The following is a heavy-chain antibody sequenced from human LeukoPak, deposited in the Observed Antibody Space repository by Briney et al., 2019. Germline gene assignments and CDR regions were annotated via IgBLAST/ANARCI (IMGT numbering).Heavy chain of an antibody. CDR2: ISGSDGST. J-gene: IGHJ4*02. D-gene: IGHD6-19*01. V-gene: IGHV3-23*01. CDR1: GFTFSSYA. CDR3: AKVLHSSGLYFDY. Sequence: AGSLRLSCAASGFTFSSYAMRWLRQAPGKGLEWLSTISGSDGSTYYADSVKGRLTISRHNSKNTLYLQMNSLRAEDTGVYYCAKVLHSSGLYFDYRGQGTLVTVSS.